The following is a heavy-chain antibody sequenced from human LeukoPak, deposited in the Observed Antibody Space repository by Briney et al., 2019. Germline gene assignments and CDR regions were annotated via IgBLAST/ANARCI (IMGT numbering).Heavy chain of an antibody. CDR1: GFTFSSYG. J-gene: IGHJ4*02. V-gene: IGHV3-30*18. CDR3: AKDMGVSGYDDYFDY. Sequence: GGSLRLSCAASGFTFSSYGMHWVRQAPGKGLEWVAVISYDGSNKYYADSVKGRFTISRDNSKNTLYLQMNSLRAEDTAVYYCAKDMGVSGYDDYFDYWGQGTLVTVSS. D-gene: IGHD5-12*01. CDR2: ISYDGSNK.